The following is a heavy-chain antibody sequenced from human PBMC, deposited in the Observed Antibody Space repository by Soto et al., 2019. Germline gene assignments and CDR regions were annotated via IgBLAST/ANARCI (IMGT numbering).Heavy chain of an antibody. Sequence: WAWVREPPGQGLEWIGSIYYSGSSYYNPSLKSRVTISVDPSKNQFSLKLTSVTAADTAVYYCAKLIGGFSPLVDTAQRPGMDVWGQGTTVT. CDR3: AKLIGGFSPLVDTAQRPGMDV. D-gene: IGHD5-18*01. J-gene: IGHJ6*02. V-gene: IGHV4-39*01. CDR2: IYYSGSS.